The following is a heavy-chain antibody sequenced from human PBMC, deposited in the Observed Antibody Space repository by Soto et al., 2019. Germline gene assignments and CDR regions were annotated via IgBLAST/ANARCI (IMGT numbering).Heavy chain of an antibody. D-gene: IGHD2-15*01. Sequence: QVQLVESGGGVVQPGRSLRLSCAASGFTFSSYGMHWVRQAPGKGLEWVAVISYDGSNKYYADSVKGRFTISRDNSKNTLYLQMHSLRAEDTAVYYCAKGRRYCSGGSCSTLRYWGQGTLVTVSS. V-gene: IGHV3-30*18. CDR3: AKGRRYCSGGSCSTLRY. CDR1: GFTFSSYG. CDR2: ISYDGSNK. J-gene: IGHJ4*02.